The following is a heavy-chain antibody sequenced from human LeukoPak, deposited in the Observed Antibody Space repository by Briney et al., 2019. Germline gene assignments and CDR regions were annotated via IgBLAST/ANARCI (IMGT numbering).Heavy chain of an antibody. Sequence: PGGSLRLSCAASGFTFDDYGMSWVRQAPGKGLEWVSGINWNGGSTGYADSVKGRFTISRDNAKNSLYLQMNSLRAEDTALYYCARGYAAAGTDYYYMDVWGKGTTVTVSS. CDR2: INWNGGST. CDR1: GFTFDDYG. CDR3: ARGYAAAGTDYYYMDV. D-gene: IGHD6-13*01. V-gene: IGHV3-20*04. J-gene: IGHJ6*03.